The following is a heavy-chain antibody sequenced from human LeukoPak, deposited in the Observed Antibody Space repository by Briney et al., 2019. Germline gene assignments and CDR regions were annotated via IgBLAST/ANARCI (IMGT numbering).Heavy chain of an antibody. D-gene: IGHD4-17*01. Sequence: ASVKVSCKASGYTFTGYYMHWVRQAPGQGLEWMGWINPNSGGTNYAQKFQGRVTMTRDTSISTAYMELSRLRSDDTAVYYCARDGTVTTDYYGMDVWGQGTTVTVSS. CDR3: ARDGTVTTDYYGMDV. V-gene: IGHV1-2*02. J-gene: IGHJ6*02. CDR2: INPNSGGT. CDR1: GYTFTGYY.